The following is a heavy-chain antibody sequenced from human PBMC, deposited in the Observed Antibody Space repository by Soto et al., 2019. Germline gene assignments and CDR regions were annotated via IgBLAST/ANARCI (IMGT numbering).Heavy chain of an antibody. V-gene: IGHV3-53*01. CDR2: IYTAGST. D-gene: IGHD3-22*01. CDR3: ARSYYYDTSAYDYAYFDY. Sequence: GGSLRLSCVVSGFTVSRNYMGWVRQAPGKGLEWVSVIYTAGSTYYADSVKGRFTISRDNSKNTLYLQMNSLRAEDTAVYYCARSYYYDTSAYDYAYFDYWGQGTPATVSS. CDR1: GFTVSRNY. J-gene: IGHJ4*02.